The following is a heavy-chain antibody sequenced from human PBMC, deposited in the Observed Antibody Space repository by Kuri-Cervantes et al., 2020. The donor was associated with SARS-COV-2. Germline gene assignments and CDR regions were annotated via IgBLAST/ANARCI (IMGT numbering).Heavy chain of an antibody. Sequence: GESLKIYCAASGFTFSSYSMNWVRQAPGKGLEWVSRINPDGSYTNNADSVKGRFTLSRDNAKNMLFLQMNSLRAEDTAVYYCVRDGDHWNFDYWGQGTLVTVSS. CDR3: VRDGDHWNFDY. J-gene: IGHJ4*02. CDR1: GFTFSSYS. CDR2: INPDGSYT. D-gene: IGHD1-1*01. V-gene: IGHV3-74*01.